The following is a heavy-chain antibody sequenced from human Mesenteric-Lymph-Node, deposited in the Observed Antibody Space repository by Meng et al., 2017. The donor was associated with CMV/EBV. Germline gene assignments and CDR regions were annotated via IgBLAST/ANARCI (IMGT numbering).Heavy chain of an antibody. CDR2: IIPILGIA. J-gene: IGHJ5*02. CDR1: TVSSYA. D-gene: IGHD3-10*01. CDR3: ARVDLWFGELWIRWFDP. Sequence: TVSSYAISWVRQAPGQGLKWMGGIIPILGIANYAQKFQGRVTITADKSTSTAYMELSSLRSEDTAVYYCARVDLWFGELWIRWFDPWGQGTLVTVSS. V-gene: IGHV1-69*10.